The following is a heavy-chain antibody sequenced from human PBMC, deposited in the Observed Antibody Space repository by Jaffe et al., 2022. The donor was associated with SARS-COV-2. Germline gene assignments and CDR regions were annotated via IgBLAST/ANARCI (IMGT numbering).Heavy chain of an antibody. CDR1: GFTFSSYS. Sequence: EVQLVESGGGLVKPGGSLRLSCAASGFTFSSYSMNWVRQAPGKGLEWVSSISSSSSYIYYADSVKGRFTISRDNAKNSLYLQMNSLRAEDTAVYYCARGSEELWGAFYWGQGTLVTVSS. J-gene: IGHJ4*02. CDR3: ARGSEELWGAFY. CDR2: ISSSSSYI. V-gene: IGHV3-21*01. D-gene: IGHD3-16*01.